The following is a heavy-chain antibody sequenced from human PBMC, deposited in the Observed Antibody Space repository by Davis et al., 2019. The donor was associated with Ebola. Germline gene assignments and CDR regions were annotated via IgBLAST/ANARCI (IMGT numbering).Heavy chain of an antibody. Sequence: GESLKISCAASGFTFSSYWMHWVRQAPGKGLVWVSRINSDGSSTSYADSVKGRFTISRDNAKNTLYLQMNSLRAEDTAAYYCARVDAILGGYWGQGTLVTVSS. J-gene: IGHJ4*02. D-gene: IGHD3-9*01. CDR3: ARVDAILGGY. CDR1: GFTFSSYW. V-gene: IGHV3-74*01. CDR2: INSDGSST.